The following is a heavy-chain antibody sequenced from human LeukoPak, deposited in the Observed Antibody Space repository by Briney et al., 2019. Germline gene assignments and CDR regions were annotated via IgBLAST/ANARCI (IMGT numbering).Heavy chain of an antibody. CDR1: GYTFTGYY. D-gene: IGHD3-9*01. J-gene: IGHJ6*03. V-gene: IGHV1-18*04. Sequence: ASVKVSCKASGYTFTGYYMHWVRQAPGQGLEWMGWISAYNGNTNYAQKLQGRVTMTTDTSTSTAYMELRSLRSDDTAVYYCAMTGSYYYYMDVWGKGTTVTVSS. CDR2: ISAYNGNT. CDR3: AMTGSYYYYMDV.